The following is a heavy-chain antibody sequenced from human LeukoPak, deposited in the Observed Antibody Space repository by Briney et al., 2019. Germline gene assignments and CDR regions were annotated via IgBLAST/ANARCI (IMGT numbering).Heavy chain of an antibody. D-gene: IGHD3-10*01. CDR2: INSDGSNT. CDR3: AREDLYPGVDY. V-gene: IGHV3-74*01. CDR1: GFTFSSYA. Sequence: GGSLRLSCAASGFTFSSYAMSWVRQAPGKGLVWVSRINSDGSNTRYADSVKGRFTISRDNAKKTLYLQMNSLRAEDTAVYYCAREDLYPGVDYWGQGTLVTVSS. J-gene: IGHJ4*02.